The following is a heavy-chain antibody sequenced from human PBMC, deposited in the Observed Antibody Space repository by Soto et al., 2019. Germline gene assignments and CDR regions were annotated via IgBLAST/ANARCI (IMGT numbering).Heavy chain of an antibody. V-gene: IGHV1-18*01. J-gene: IGHJ4*02. CDR3: ACDYCDRTSCYGGDY. CDR2: ISADNGNT. D-gene: IGHD2-2*01. Sequence: QVQLVQSGAEVKNPGASVKVSCKASAYTLHTYGITWVRQAPGQGLEWMGWISADNGNTRYTQKFQDRVTMTTDTSTSTAYMEVRSLRSDDAAVYYCACDYCDRTSCYGGDYFGQGTLVTVSS. CDR1: AYTLHTYG.